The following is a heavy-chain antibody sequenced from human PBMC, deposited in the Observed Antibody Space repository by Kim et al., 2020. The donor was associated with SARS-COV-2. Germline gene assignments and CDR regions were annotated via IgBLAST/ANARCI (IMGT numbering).Heavy chain of an antibody. J-gene: IGHJ4*02. V-gene: IGHV3-30*02. CDR3: AKSPGYQLQFDY. Sequence: YADSVKGRFTISRDNSKNTLYLQMNSLRAEDTAVYYCAKSPGYQLQFDYWGQGTLVTVSS. D-gene: IGHD2-2*01.